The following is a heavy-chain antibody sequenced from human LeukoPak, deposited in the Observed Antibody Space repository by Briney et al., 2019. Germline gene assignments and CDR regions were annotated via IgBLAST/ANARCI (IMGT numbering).Heavy chain of an antibody. Sequence: GGSLRLSCAASGFTFSNAWMSWVRQAPGKGLEWVGRIKSKTDGGTTDYAAPVKGRFTISRDDSKNTLYLQMNSLKTEDTAVYYCTTDREWLLLRPSGNAFDIWGQGTMVTVSS. CDR3: TTDREWLLLRPSGNAFDI. CDR1: GFTFSNAW. CDR2: IKSKTDGGTT. D-gene: IGHD3-22*01. J-gene: IGHJ3*02. V-gene: IGHV3-15*01.